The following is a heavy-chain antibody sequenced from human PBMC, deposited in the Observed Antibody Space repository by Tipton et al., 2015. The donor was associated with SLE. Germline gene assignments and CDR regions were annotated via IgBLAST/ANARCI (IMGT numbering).Heavy chain of an antibody. V-gene: IGHV3-7*01. CDR1: GFTFSSYW. J-gene: IGHJ5*02. CDR3: ARVKVGGNWFDP. Sequence: SLRLSCAASGFTFSSYWMSWVRQAPGKGLEWVANIKQDGSEKYYGDSVKGRFTISSDNAKNSLYLQMNSLRAEDTAVYYCARVKVGGNWFDPWGQGTLVTVSS. D-gene: IGHD3-22*01. CDR2: IKQDGSEK.